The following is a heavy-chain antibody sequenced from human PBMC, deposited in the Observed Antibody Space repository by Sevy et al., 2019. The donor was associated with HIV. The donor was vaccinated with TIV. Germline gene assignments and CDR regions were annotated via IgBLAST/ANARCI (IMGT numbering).Heavy chain of an antibody. CDR1: GYTFNGYG. CDR2: ISVKKGNA. V-gene: IGHV1-18*01. CDR3: ARATNYYDSSAYLDY. D-gene: IGHD3-22*01. Sequence: ASVKVSCKASGYTFNGYGINWVRQAPGQGLEWVGWISVKKGNAKYAQEFQGRVAMTTDTSTSTVYMELRSLRSDDTAVYYCARATNYYDSSAYLDYWGQGTLVTVSS. J-gene: IGHJ4*02.